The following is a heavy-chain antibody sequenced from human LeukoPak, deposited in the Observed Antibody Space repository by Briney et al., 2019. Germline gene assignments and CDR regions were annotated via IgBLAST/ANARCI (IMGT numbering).Heavy chain of an antibody. J-gene: IGHJ5*02. V-gene: IGHV1-69*13. D-gene: IGHD4-17*01. CDR3: ARVGDYGDSGWFDP. Sequence: SVKVSCKASGGTFSSYAISWVRQAPGQGLEWMGGIIPIFGTANYAQKFQGRVTITADESTSTAYMELSSLRSEDTAVYYCARVGDYGDSGWFDPWGQGTLVTVSS. CDR1: GGTFSSYA. CDR2: IIPIFGTA.